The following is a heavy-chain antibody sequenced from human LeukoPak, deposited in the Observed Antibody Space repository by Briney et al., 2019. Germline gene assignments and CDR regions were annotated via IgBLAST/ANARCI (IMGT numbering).Heavy chain of an antibody. J-gene: IGHJ4*02. CDR1: GFTFSNYG. CDR2: IVDSAGNT. V-gene: IGHV3-23*01. Sequence: GGSLRLSCAASGFTFSNYGMSWVRQAPGKGLEWVSSIVDSAGNTYYADSVKGRFTVSRDTSKNTLYLQMNSLRAEDSAVYYCASGGIYYGAAFDFWGQGTLVTVSS. D-gene: IGHD1-26*01. CDR3: ASGGIYYGAAFDF.